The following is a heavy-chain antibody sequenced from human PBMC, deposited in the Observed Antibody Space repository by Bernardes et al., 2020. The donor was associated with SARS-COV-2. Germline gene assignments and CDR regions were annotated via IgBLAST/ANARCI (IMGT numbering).Heavy chain of an antibody. CDR3: ARDQRSDGMDV. CDR1: GYTFTSYG. Sequence: ASGKDYCKASGYTFTSYGISWVRQAPGQGLEWMGWISAYNGNTNYAQKLQGRVTMTTDTSTSTAYMELRSLRSDDTAVYYCARDQRSDGMDVWGQGTTVTVSS. V-gene: IGHV1-18*01. CDR2: ISAYNGNT. J-gene: IGHJ6*02. D-gene: IGHD1-26*01.